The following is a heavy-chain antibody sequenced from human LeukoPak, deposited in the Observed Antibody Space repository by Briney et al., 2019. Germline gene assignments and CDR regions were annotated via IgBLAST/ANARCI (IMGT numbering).Heavy chain of an antibody. CDR3: ARNSVAGTGNY. V-gene: IGHV3-53*01. CDR2: FYSGGDR. Sequence: PGGSLRLSCAASGFTVSTNYMSWVRQAPGKGLEWVSVFYSGGDRYYADSVKGRFTISRDNSKSTVYLQMNSLRPEDTAVYYCARNSVAGTGNYWGQGTLVTVSS. J-gene: IGHJ4*02. CDR1: GFTVSTNY. D-gene: IGHD6-19*01.